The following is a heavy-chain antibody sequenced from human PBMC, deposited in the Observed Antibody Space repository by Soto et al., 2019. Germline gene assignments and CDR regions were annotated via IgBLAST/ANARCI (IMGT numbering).Heavy chain of an antibody. J-gene: IGHJ2*01. CDR2: ISYDGSNK. CDR1: GFTFSSYA. Sequence: QVQLVESGGGVVQPGRSLRLSCAASGFTFSSYAMHWVRQAPGKGLEWVAVISYDGSNKYYADSVKGRFTIYRDNSKNTLYLQMNSLRAEDTAVYYCERSSRSVWYFDLWGRGTLVTVSS. V-gene: IGHV3-30-3*01. CDR3: ERSSRSVWYFDL.